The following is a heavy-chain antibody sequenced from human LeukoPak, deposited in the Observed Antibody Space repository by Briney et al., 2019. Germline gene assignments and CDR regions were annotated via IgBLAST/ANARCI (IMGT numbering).Heavy chain of an antibody. CDR3: AGWYYYDSSGYPYGEDYYMDV. D-gene: IGHD3-22*01. V-gene: IGHV1-69*01. J-gene: IGHJ6*03. CDR1: GGTFSSYA. CDR2: IIPIFGTA. Sequence: SVKVSCKASGGTFSSYAISWVRQAPGQGLEWMGGIIPIFGTANYAQKFQGRVTITADESTSTAYMELSSLRSEDTAVYYCAGWYYYDSSGYPYGEDYYMDVWGKGTTVTVSS.